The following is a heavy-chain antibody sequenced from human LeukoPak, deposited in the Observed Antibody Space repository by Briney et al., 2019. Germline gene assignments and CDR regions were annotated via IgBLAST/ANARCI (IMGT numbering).Heavy chain of an antibody. V-gene: IGHV3-66*02. CDR2: IYSGDNT. J-gene: IGHJ4*02. D-gene: IGHD3-16*01. Sequence: PGRSLRLSCAASGYTVSNNYMSWVPQAPGKGLEWVSVIYSGDNTYYVESVKGRFTISRDKSKNTLFLQMNRLRADDTAVYYCAGRRVLDASFDYWGQGTLVTVSS. CDR1: GYTVSNNY. CDR3: AGRRVLDASFDY.